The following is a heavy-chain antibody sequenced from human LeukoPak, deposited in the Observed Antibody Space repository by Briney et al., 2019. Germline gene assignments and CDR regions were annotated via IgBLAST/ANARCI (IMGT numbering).Heavy chain of an antibody. J-gene: IGHJ4*02. Sequence: PGGSLRLSCAASGFTVSSNYMSWVRQAPGKGLEWVSSISSSSSYIYYADSVKGRFTISRDNAKNSLYLQMNSLRAEDTAVYYCARDFSSGWYLWRNFDYWGQGTLVTVSS. CDR2: ISSSSSYI. V-gene: IGHV3-21*01. CDR3: ARDFSSGWYLWRNFDY. CDR1: GFTVSSNY. D-gene: IGHD6-19*01.